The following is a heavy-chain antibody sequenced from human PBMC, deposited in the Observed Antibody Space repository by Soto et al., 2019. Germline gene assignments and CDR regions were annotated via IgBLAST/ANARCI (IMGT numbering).Heavy chain of an antibody. CDR1: GYSFTSYW. CDR3: ATKKNVRTLALDAFDI. V-gene: IGHV5-51*01. CDR2: IYPGDSDT. J-gene: IGHJ3*02. Sequence: GESLKISCKGSGYSFTSYWIGWVRQMPGKGLEWMGIIYPGDSDTRYSPSFQGQVTISADKSISTAYLQWSSLKASDTAMYYCATKKNVRTLALDAFDIWGQGTMVTV. D-gene: IGHD2-8*01.